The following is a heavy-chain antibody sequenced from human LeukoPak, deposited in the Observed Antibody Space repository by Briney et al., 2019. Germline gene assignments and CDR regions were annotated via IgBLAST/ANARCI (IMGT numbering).Heavy chain of an antibody. J-gene: IGHJ4*02. CDR1: GFTVSDNY. Sequence: GGSLRLSCTASGFTVSDNYMSWVRQAPGKGLEWVSVIYSGGSTYYADSVKGRFTISRDNSKNTLYLQMNSLRAEDTAVYYCAREGGGYSYDYWGQGTLVTVSS. CDR2: IYSGGST. V-gene: IGHV3-53*01. CDR3: AREGGGYSYDY. D-gene: IGHD5-18*01.